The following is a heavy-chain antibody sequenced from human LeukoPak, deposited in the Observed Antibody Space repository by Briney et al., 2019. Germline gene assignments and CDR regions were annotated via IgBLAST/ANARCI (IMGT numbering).Heavy chain of an antibody. Sequence: GESLKIYCKGSGYSFTSYWIGWVRQMPGKGLEWMGIIYPGDSDTRYSPSFQGQVTISADKSISTAYLQWSSLKASDTAMYYCVRRYNYDSSGYYLYYFDYWGQGTLVTVSS. J-gene: IGHJ4*02. D-gene: IGHD3-22*01. V-gene: IGHV5-51*01. CDR3: VRRYNYDSSGYYLYYFDY. CDR2: IYPGDSDT. CDR1: GYSFTSYW.